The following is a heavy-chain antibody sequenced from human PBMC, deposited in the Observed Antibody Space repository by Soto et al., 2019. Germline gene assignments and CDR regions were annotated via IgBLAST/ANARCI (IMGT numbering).Heavy chain of an antibody. V-gene: IGHV3-15*01. J-gene: IGHJ4*02. D-gene: IGHD3-16*01. CDR1: GFNFSSAW. CDR3: ATAPPVM. Sequence: EVPLVESGGGLVKPGGSLRLSCAASGFNFSSAWMSWVRQAPGRGLEWVGRLKSKADGGATDYAAPVKGRFTISRDDSRHILSLLMNSLKAEDTAVYYCATAPPVMWGQGTLVTVSS. CDR2: LKSKADGGAT.